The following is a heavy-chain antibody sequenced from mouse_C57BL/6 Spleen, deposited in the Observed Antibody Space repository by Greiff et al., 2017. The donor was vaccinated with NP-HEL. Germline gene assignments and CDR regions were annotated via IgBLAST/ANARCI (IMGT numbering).Heavy chain of an antibody. CDR1: ASPLLTSW. J-gene: IGHJ3*01. CDR3: AREGQLLPFAY. CDR2: FNPSSGDT. D-gene: IGHD3-3*01. Sequence: VQLQQSGAELAKPGASVRLSCKASASPLLTSWMPWVKQRPGRVLDWIGTFNPSSGDTKYNQKFKDKATLTADKSSSTAYMQLSSLTYEDSAVYYCAREGQLLPFAYWGQGTLVTVSA. V-gene: IGHV1-7*01.